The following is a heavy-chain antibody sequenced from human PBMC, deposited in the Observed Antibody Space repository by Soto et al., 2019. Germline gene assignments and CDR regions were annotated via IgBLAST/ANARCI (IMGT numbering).Heavy chain of an antibody. Sequence: SETLSLTCTVSGGSISSGGYYWSWIRQHPGKGLEWIGYIYNSGSTYYNPSLKSRVTISVDTSKNQFSLKLSSVTAADTAVYYCAREVGSSGGMDVWGQGTTVTVSS. CDR1: GGSISSGGYY. V-gene: IGHV4-31*03. CDR3: AREVGSSGGMDV. D-gene: IGHD2-15*01. CDR2: IYNSGST. J-gene: IGHJ6*02.